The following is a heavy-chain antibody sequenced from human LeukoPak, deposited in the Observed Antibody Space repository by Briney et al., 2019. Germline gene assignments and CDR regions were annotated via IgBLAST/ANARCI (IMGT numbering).Heavy chain of an antibody. CDR1: GFIFDNYA. D-gene: IGHD2-15*01. CDR3: AKDMAVVPTRSDY. CDR2: ISGALISGDGGST. J-gene: IGHJ4*02. V-gene: IGHV3-43*02. Sequence: GGSLRLSCAASGFIFDNYAMHWVRQAPGKGLEWVSLISGALISGDGGSTYYADSVKGRFTISRDNSKNSLYLKMSSLRTEDTALYYCAKDMAVVPTRSDYWGQGTLVIVSS.